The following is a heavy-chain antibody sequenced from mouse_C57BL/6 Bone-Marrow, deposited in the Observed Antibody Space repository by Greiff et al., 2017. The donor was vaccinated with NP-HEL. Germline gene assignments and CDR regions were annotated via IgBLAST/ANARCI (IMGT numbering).Heavy chain of an antibody. CDR2: IYPGSGNT. CDR3: ARASYGSSLHWYFDV. V-gene: IGHV1-76*01. Sequence: QVQLQQSGAELVRPGASVKLSCKASGYTFTDYYINWVKQRPGQGLEWIARIYPGSGNTYYNEKFKGKATLTAEKSSSTAYMQLSSLTSEDSAVYFCARASYGSSLHWYFDVWGTGTTVTVSS. CDR1: GYTFTDYY. J-gene: IGHJ1*03. D-gene: IGHD1-1*01.